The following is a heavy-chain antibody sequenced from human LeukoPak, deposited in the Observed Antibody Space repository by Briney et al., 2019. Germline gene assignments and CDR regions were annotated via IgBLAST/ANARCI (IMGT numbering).Heavy chain of an antibody. CDR3: VRGNWGSDFDY. D-gene: IGHD7-27*01. CDR2: IYKSGST. Sequence: PSETLSLTCTVSGVSISSGDSYWAWIRQPAGKGLEWIGRIYKSGSTDYNPSLKSRVTLSVDTSKNQVSLKLSSVTAADTAVYYCVRGNWGSDFDYWGQGTLVTVSS. V-gene: IGHV4-61*02. J-gene: IGHJ4*02. CDR1: GVSISSGDSY.